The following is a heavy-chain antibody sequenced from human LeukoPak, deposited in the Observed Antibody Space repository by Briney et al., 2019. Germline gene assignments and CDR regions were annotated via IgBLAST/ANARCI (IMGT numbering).Heavy chain of an antibody. D-gene: IGHD3-9*01. CDR1: SGSINSGTHY. V-gene: IGHV4-39*01. CDR2: ILYSGIT. J-gene: IGHJ5*02. CDR3: VRHDYDLLTGYTINWFDP. Sequence: PSETLSLTCTVSSGSINSGTHYWGWVRQPPGKGLEWIGSILYSGITFYNPSLKSRVTVSIDTSKNQFSLKLNSVTAADTAVYYCVRHDYDLLTGYTINWFDPWGQGTLVTVSS.